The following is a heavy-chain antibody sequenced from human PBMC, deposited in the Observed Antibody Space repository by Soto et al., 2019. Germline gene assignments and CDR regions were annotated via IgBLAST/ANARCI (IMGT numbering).Heavy chain of an antibody. V-gene: IGHV3-23*01. D-gene: IGHD1-26*01. CDR2: TTADGGPT. Sequence: RLSCAASGFTFNNYAMDWVRQAPGKGLEWVSSTTADGGPTYYADSVRGRFTISRDNSKNTLYVQMNSLRAEDTAVYFCARTIVGGTPHAFDIWGQGTMVTVSS. CDR3: ARTIVGGTPHAFDI. J-gene: IGHJ3*02. CDR1: GFTFNNYA.